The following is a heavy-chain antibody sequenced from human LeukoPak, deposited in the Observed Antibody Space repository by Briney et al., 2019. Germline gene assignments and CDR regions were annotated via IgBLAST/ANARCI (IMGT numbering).Heavy chain of an antibody. Sequence: SETLSLTCTVSGGSISNYYWIWMRQPPGKGLEWIGSLYNSGSTNYNPSLKCRLTISVDMSKNQVSLQLSSVTAADTAVYYCARGVTSPLDAFDIWGQGTTVTVSS. CDR2: LYNSGST. D-gene: IGHD1-26*01. CDR3: ARGVTSPLDAFDI. V-gene: IGHV4-59*01. J-gene: IGHJ3*02. CDR1: GGSISNYY.